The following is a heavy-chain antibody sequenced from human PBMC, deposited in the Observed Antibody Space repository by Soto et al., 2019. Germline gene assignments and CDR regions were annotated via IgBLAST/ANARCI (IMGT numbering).Heavy chain of an antibody. D-gene: IGHD4-17*01. J-gene: IGHJ4*02. CDR3: ESVTGGDSEYYFDY. V-gene: IGHV4-31*03. Sequence: QVQLQESGPGLVKPSQTLSLTCTVSGVSISSGGYYWGWIRQHPGKGLEWIGNIYYSGRTYYNPSVKRRVIMSVETSKNHFSLKLSSVTAADTAVYYCESVTGGDSEYYFDYWGQGTLVTVSS. CDR2: IYYSGRT. CDR1: GVSISSGGYY.